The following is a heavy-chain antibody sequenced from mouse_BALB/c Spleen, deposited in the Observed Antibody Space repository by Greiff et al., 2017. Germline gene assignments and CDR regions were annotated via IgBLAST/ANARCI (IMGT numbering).Heavy chain of an antibody. J-gene: IGHJ3*01. CDR2: IRNKANGYTT. CDR1: GFTFADYY. D-gene: IGHD2-14*01. CDR3: ARDRYFAY. Sequence: EVKLMESGGGLVQPGGSLRLSCATSGFTFADYYMSWVRQPPGKALEWLGFIRNKANGYTTEYSASVKGRFTISSDNSQSILYLQMNTLRAEDSATYYCARDRYFAYWGQGTLVTVSA. V-gene: IGHV7-3*02.